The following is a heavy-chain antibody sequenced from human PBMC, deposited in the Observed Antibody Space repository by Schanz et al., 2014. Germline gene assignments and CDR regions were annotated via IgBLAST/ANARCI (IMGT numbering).Heavy chain of an antibody. Sequence: EVQLVESGGGFVQPGGSLGLSCVVSGFTVSSDHMSWVRQAPGKGLEWVSGISGSGGSTYYADSVKGRFTISRDNSKTTLYLQMNSLRAEDTSVYFCARVRRRIATPSTPSFRNYYYYAMDVWGQGTTVTVSS. CDR1: GFTVSSDH. J-gene: IGHJ6*02. CDR2: ISGSGGST. V-gene: IGHV3-23*04. D-gene: IGHD6-13*01. CDR3: ARVRRRIATPSTPSFRNYYYYAMDV.